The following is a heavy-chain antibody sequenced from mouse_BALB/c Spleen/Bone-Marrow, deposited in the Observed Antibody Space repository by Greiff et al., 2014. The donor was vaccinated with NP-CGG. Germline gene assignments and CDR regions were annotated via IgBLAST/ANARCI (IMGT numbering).Heavy chain of an antibody. CDR3: AREGYDYDWFAY. J-gene: IGHJ3*01. D-gene: IGHD2-4*01. Sequence: VQLQQSGAELVRPGSSVKISCKASGYAFGSYWMNWVKQRPGQGLEWIGQIYPGDGDTNYNGKFKGKATLTADKSSSTAYMQLSGLTSEDSAVYFCAREGYDYDWFAYWGQGTLVTVSA. CDR2: IYPGDGDT. V-gene: IGHV1-80*01. CDR1: GYAFGSYW.